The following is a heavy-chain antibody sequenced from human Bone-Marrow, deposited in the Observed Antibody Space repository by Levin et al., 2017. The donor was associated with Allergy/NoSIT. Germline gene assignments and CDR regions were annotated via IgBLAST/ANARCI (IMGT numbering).Heavy chain of an antibody. CDR2: ISYDGSNK. CDR1: GFTFSSYG. Sequence: GESLKISCAASGFTFSSYGMHWVRQAPGKGLEWVAVISYDGSNKYYADSVKGRFTISRDNSKNTLYLQMNSLRAEDTAVYYCAKDPNDFWSGYRDYYYYMDVWGKGTTVTVSS. D-gene: IGHD3-3*01. CDR3: AKDPNDFWSGYRDYYYYMDV. V-gene: IGHV3-30*18. J-gene: IGHJ6*03.